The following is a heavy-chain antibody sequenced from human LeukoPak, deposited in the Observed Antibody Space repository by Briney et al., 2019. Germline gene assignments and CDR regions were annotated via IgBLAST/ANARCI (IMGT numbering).Heavy chain of an antibody. CDR2: ISAYNGNT. D-gene: IGHD3-22*01. J-gene: IGHJ4*02. CDR1: GYTFTSYG. CDR3: ARDGMWMGWPMIDY. V-gene: IGHV1-18*01. Sequence: GPPVKVSCKASGYTFTSYGISWVRQAPGQGLEWMGWISAYNGNTNYAQKLQGRVTMTTDTSTSTAYMELRSLRSDDTAVYYCARDGMWMGWPMIDYWGQGTLVTVSS.